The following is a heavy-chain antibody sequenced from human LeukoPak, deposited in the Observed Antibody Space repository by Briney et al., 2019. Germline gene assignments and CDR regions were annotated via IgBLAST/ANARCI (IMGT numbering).Heavy chain of an antibody. V-gene: IGHV1-69*13. D-gene: IGHD6-19*01. CDR1: GGTFSSYA. CDR2: IIPIFGTA. Sequence: ASVKVSCKASGGTFSSYAISWVRQAPGQGLEWMGGIIPIFGTANYAQKFQGRVTITADESTSTAYMELSSLRSEDTAVYYCARAAVACTSSLPDYWGQGTLVTVSS. J-gene: IGHJ4*02. CDR3: ARAAVACTSSLPDY.